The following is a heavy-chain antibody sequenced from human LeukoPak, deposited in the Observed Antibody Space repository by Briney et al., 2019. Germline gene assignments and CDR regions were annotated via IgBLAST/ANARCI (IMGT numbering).Heavy chain of an antibody. CDR1: GYTFTSYD. CDR2: MNPNSGNT. V-gene: IGHV1-8*03. J-gene: IGHJ3*02. D-gene: IGHD1-26*01. CDR3: ARNRGSYPAAFDI. Sequence: ASVKVSCKASGYTFTSYDINWVRQATGQGLEWMGWMNPNSGNTGYAQKFQGRVTITRNTSISTAYMELSSLRSEDTAVYYCARNRGSYPAAFDIWGQGTMVTVSS.